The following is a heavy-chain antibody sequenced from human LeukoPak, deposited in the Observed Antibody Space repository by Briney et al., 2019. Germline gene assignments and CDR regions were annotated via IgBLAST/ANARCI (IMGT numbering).Heavy chain of an antibody. CDR2: IWYDGSNK. Sequence: PGRSLRLSCAASRFTFSSYGMHWVRQAPGKGLEWVAVIWYDGSNKYYADSVKGRFTISRDNAKNSLYLQLNSLRAEDTAVYYCARTTVFDYWGQGTLVTVSS. CDR1: RFTFSSYG. CDR3: ARTTVFDY. J-gene: IGHJ4*02. V-gene: IGHV3-33*03. D-gene: IGHD4-17*01.